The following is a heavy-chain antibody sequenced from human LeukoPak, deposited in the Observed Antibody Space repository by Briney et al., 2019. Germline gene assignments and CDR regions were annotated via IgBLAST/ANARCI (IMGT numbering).Heavy chain of an antibody. V-gene: IGHV4-39*01. CDR3: ARRNGDNSKYFDY. Sequence: PSETLSLTCTVSGGSISSSSYSWGWIRQPPGKGLEWIGSIDYSGSTYYTPSLKGRVSTSVDTSKNQFSLKLSSVTAADTAVYYCARRNGDNSKYFDYWGQGTLVTVSS. D-gene: IGHD5-24*01. CDR2: IDYSGST. J-gene: IGHJ4*02. CDR1: GGSISSSSYS.